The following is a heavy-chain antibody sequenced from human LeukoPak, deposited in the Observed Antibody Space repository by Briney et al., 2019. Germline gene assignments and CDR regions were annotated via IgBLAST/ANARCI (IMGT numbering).Heavy chain of an antibody. D-gene: IGHD5/OR15-5a*01. CDR1: GGSISSYY. CDR3: ARSIYDDGSFVY. CDR2: IYYSGST. Sequence: PSETLSLTYTVSGGSISSYYWSWIRQPPGKGLEWIGYIYYSGSTNYNPSLKSRVTISVDTSKNQFSLKLSSVTAADTAVYYCARSIYDDGSFVYWGQGTLVTVSS. V-gene: IGHV4-59*08. J-gene: IGHJ4*02.